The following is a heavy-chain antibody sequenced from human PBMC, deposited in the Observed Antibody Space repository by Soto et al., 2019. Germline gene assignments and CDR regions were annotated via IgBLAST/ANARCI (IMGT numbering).Heavy chain of an antibody. V-gene: IGHV3-33*06. Sequence: PGGSLRLSCAASGFTFSSYGMHWVRQAPGKGLEWVAVIWYDGSNKYYADSVKGRFTISRDNSKNTLYLQMNSMRAEDTAVYYCAKDGWWVVPAPKRYTSYYSVMHVWGQGTTVTAS. J-gene: IGHJ6*02. CDR3: AKDGWWVVPAPKRYTSYYSVMHV. CDR1: GFTFSSYG. CDR2: IWYDGSNK. D-gene: IGHD2-2*01.